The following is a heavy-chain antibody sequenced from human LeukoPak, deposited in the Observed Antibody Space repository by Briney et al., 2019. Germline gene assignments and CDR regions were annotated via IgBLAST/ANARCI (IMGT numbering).Heavy chain of an antibody. D-gene: IGHD6-13*01. V-gene: IGHV4-39*07. Sequence: PSETLSLTCTVSGGSISSSSYYWGWIRQPPGKGLEWIGSIYYSGSTYYNPSLKSRVTISVDTSKNQFSLKLSSVTAADTAVYYCARDPSFVKAAALLPLDYWGQGTLVTVSS. CDR2: IYYSGST. CDR3: ARDPSFVKAAALLPLDY. J-gene: IGHJ4*02. CDR1: GGSISSSSYY.